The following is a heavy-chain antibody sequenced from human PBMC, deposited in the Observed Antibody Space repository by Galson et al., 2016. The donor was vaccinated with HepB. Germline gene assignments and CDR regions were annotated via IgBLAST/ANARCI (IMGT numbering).Heavy chain of an antibody. V-gene: IGHV4-39*07. Sequence: SETLSLTCTVSGGSISSGSFYWGWIRQPPGRGLEWIGSVHFSGSIYYKSSLKSRVTISLDTSRNQFSLNLTSVTAADTAVYYCAREYSYDEKWFDPWGQGTLVTVSS. CDR1: GGSISSGSFY. D-gene: IGHD5-18*01. CDR3: AREYSYDEKWFDP. J-gene: IGHJ5*02. CDR2: VHFSGSI.